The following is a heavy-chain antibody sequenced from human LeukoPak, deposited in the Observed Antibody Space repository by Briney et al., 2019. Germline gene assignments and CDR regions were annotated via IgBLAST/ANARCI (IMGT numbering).Heavy chain of an antibody. Sequence: GGSLRLSCTASGLTFSTSGFNWVRQAPGKGLEWVASIGPTGSDRYHADSIKGRFTISRDNANNFLYLQMNSLRAEDTAVYYCASETNGRHYDYWGQGTLLTVSS. CDR2: IGPTGSDR. V-gene: IGHV3-21*06. D-gene: IGHD1-14*01. CDR3: ASETNGRHYDY. CDR1: GLTFSTSG. J-gene: IGHJ4*02.